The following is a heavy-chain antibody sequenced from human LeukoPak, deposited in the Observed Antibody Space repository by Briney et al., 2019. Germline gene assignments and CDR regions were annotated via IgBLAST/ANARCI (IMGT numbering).Heavy chain of an antibody. J-gene: IGHJ4*02. CDR2: IYTNGNN. V-gene: IGHV4-4*07. D-gene: IGHD5-24*01. CDR3: ARGSREMATIFDR. Sequence: SETLSLTCSVSGGSIDSYYWHWIRQPAGKGLEWIGRIYTNGNNNYNPSLKCRVTMSVDTSKNQVSLQLSSVTAADTAVYYCARGSREMATIFDRWGQGTLVTVSS. CDR1: GGSIDSYY.